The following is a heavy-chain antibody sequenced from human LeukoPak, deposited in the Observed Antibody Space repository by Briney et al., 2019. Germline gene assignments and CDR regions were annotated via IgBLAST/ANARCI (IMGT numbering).Heavy chain of an antibody. V-gene: IGHV4-39*02. D-gene: IGHD3-10*01. CDR1: GGSISSSNYY. CDR3: ASRPTFYYGSGSYPRRFYDY. J-gene: IGHJ4*02. Sequence: SETLSLTCTVSGGSISSSNYYWGWIRQPPGKGLEWIGRIYYSGSTYNNPSLKSRVTISVDTSKNHFSLKLSSVTAADTAVYYCASRPTFYYGSGSYPRRFYDYWGQGTLVTVSS. CDR2: IYYSGST.